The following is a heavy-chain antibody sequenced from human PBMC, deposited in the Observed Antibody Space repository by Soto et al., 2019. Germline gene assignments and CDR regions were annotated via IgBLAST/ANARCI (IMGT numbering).Heavy chain of an antibody. CDR3: ARGGGGWELYGLDAFDI. Sequence: QVQLVQSGAEVKKPGSSVKVSCKASGGTFSSYAISWVRQAPGQGLEWMGGIIPIFGTANYAQKFQGRVTITADESTSTAYRERSSLRSADTAVYYCARGGGGWELYGLDAFDIWCQGTMVTVSS. D-gene: IGHD1-26*01. CDR1: GGTFSSYA. CDR2: IIPIFGTA. J-gene: IGHJ3*02. V-gene: IGHV1-69*01.